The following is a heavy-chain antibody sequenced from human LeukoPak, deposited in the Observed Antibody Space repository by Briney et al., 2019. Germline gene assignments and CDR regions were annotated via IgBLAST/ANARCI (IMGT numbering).Heavy chain of an antibody. J-gene: IGHJ4*02. Sequence: GGSLRLSCAASGFTFSDYYMSWIRQAPGKGLEWVSYISSSGSTIYYADSVKGRFTISRDNAKNSLYLQMNSLRAEDTAVYYCARVDISYDSRGYYPRGDFDYWGQGTLVTVSS. CDR1: GFTFSDYY. CDR3: ARVDISYDSRGYYPRGDFDY. D-gene: IGHD3-22*01. CDR2: ISSSGSTI. V-gene: IGHV3-11*04.